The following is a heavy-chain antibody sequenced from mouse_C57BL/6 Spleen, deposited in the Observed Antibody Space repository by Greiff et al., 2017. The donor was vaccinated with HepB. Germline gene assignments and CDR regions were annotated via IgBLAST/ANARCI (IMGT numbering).Heavy chain of an antibody. CDR3: ARLDGGGSSYRYFDV. D-gene: IGHD1-1*01. CDR2: ISSGGSYT. V-gene: IGHV5-6*01. J-gene: IGHJ1*03. Sequence: EVKLVESGGDLVKPGGSLKLSCAASGFTFSSYGMSWVRQTPDKRLEWVATISSGGSYTYYPDSVKGRFTISRDNAKNTLYLQMSSLKSEDTAMYYCARLDGGGSSYRYFDVWGTGTTVTVSS. CDR1: GFTFSSYG.